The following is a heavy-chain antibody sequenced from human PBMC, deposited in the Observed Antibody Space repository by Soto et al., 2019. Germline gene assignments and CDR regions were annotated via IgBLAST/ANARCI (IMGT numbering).Heavy chain of an antibody. CDR2: IIPIFGTA. J-gene: IGHJ6*02. CDR3: AMGLYSSSSWGYYYGMDV. Sequence: QVQLVQSGAEVKNSGASVKVSCKASGGTFSSYAISWVRQAPGQGLEWMGGIIPIFGTANYAQKFQGRVTITADKSTSTAYMELSSLRSEDTAVYYCAMGLYSSSSWGYYYGMDVWGQGTTVTVSS. V-gene: IGHV1-69*06. D-gene: IGHD6-6*01. CDR1: GGTFSSYA.